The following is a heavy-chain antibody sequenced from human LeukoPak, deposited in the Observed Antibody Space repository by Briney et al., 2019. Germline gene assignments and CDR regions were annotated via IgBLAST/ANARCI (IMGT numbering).Heavy chain of an antibody. D-gene: IGHD6-13*01. Sequence: GGSLRLSCAVAGFTFSSYWMSSVRQAPGKGLEWVANIKQDGSERYYVDSVKGRFTISRDNAKNSLYLQVNSLRAEDTAVYYCARDRSGGKQQLVRGYFDYWGQGTLVTVSS. J-gene: IGHJ4*02. CDR3: ARDRSGGKQQLVRGYFDY. CDR1: GFTFSSYW. V-gene: IGHV3-7*01. CDR2: IKQDGSER.